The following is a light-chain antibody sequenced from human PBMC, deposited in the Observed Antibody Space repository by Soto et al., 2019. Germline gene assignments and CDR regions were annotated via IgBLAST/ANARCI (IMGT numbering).Light chain of an antibody. CDR3: QSYDSSTVV. CDR2: EDN. CDR1: SGSIASNY. J-gene: IGLJ2*01. V-gene: IGLV6-57*04. Sequence: NFMLTQPHSVSESPGKTVTISCTRSSGSIASNYVQWYQQRPGSAPTTVIYEDNQRPSGVPDRFSSSIDSSSNSASLTISGLKTEDEADYYCQSYDSSTVVFGGGTKVTVL.